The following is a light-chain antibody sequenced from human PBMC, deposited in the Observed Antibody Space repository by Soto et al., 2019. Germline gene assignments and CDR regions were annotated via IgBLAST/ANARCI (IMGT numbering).Light chain of an antibody. CDR2: XAS. Sequence: ILMTQSPSAFCVSPAERSTLSCRASQRVXRNFAWYEARPGQAPRLLISXASTRGTGIAARFSGSGCGREFTITISRLQSEDLEVYCCQHYMNWPTFGQGTRLEI. V-gene: IGKV3-15*01. CDR1: QRVXRN. CDR3: QHYMNWPT. J-gene: IGKJ5*01.